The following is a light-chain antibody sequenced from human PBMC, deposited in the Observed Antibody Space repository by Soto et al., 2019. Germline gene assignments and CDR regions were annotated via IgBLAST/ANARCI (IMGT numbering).Light chain of an antibody. J-gene: IGKJ2*01. CDR3: QQSYSTPYT. V-gene: IGKV1-39*01. CDR1: QSISTY. Sequence: DIQMTQSPSSLSASVGDRVTITCRASQSISTYLNWYQHKPGKVPKLLIHAASSLQSGVPLRFSGSGSGTDFTLTISSLQPDDFATYYCQQSYSTPYTFGQGTKLEIK. CDR2: AAS.